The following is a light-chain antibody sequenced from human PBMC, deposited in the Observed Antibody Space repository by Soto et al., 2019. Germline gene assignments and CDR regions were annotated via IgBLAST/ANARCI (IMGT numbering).Light chain of an antibody. CDR3: QQYYSTPTWT. Sequence: DIVMTQSPDSLAVSLGARATINCKSSQSVLYSSNNKNSLAWYQQKPGQPPKLLIYWASTRESGVPDRFSGSGSGTDFTLTISSLQAEDVAVYYFQQYYSTPTWTFGQGTKVEIK. J-gene: IGKJ1*01. V-gene: IGKV4-1*01. CDR2: WAS. CDR1: QSVLYSSNNKNS.